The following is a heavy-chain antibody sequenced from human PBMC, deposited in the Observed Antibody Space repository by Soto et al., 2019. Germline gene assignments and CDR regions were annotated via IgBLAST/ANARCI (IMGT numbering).Heavy chain of an antibody. CDR1: NGSISDYY. CDR3: ARGGSGWPNWFDP. Sequence: QVQLQESGPGLAKPSETLSLTCTVSNGSISDYYWSWIRQPPGKGLEWIGYIYYSGSTNYNPSLKSRVTISVDTSKKQFSLKLSSVTAADTAVYYCARGGSGWPNWFDPWGQGTLVTVSS. J-gene: IGHJ5*01. D-gene: IGHD6-25*01. CDR2: IYYSGST. V-gene: IGHV4-59*01.